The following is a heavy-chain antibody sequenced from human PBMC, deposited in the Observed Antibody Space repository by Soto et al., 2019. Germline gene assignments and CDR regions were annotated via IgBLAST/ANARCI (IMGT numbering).Heavy chain of an antibody. CDR2: ISGSGGST. Sequence: GGSLRLSCAASGFTFSSYAMSWVRQAPGKGLEWVSAISGSGGSTYYADSVKGRFTISRDNSKNTLYLQMNSLRAEDTAVYYCAKDANYDFWSGHTAYYMDVWGKGTTVTVSS. V-gene: IGHV3-23*01. J-gene: IGHJ6*03. CDR1: GFTFSSYA. D-gene: IGHD3-3*01. CDR3: AKDANYDFWSGHTAYYMDV.